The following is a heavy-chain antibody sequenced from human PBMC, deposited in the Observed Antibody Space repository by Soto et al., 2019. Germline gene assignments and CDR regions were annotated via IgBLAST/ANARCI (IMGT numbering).Heavy chain of an antibody. D-gene: IGHD1-1*01. Sequence: GGSLRLSCAVSGFTFSSYRMHWVRQAPGKGLVWVSRIKPDGSSTSYADSVKGRFTISRDNARNTLYLQMISLRAEDTAVYYCTRDPPGTGIDYWGQGTLVTVSS. CDR2: IKPDGSST. J-gene: IGHJ4*02. V-gene: IGHV3-74*01. CDR3: TRDPPGTGIDY. CDR1: GFTFSSYR.